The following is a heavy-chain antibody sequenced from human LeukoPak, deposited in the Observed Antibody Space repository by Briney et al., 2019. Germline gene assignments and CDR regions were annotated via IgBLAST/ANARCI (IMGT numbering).Heavy chain of an antibody. CDR2: IWYDGSNK. CDR1: GFTFSSYG. Sequence: GGSLRLSCAASGFTFSSYGMHWVRQAPGKGLEWVAVIWYDGSNKYYADSVKGRFTISRDNSKNTLYLQMNSLRAEDTAVYYCARRGWGGNYFDYWGQGTLVTVSS. J-gene: IGHJ4*02. D-gene: IGHD3-10*01. CDR3: ARRGWGGNYFDY. V-gene: IGHV3-33*01.